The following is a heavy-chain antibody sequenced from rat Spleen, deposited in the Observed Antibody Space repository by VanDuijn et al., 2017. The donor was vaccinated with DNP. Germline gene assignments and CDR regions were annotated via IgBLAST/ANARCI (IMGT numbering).Heavy chain of an antibody. Sequence: EVQLVESGGGLVQPGRSLRLSCAASGFTFSDYYMAWVRQAPTKGLEWVASISTGGGNAYYRDSVKGRFTISRDNGKSTLYLQMESLRSEDTATYYCTTDFERGYWGQGVMVTVSS. CDR3: TTDFERGY. V-gene: IGHV5-20*01. J-gene: IGHJ2*01. D-gene: IGHD1-11*01. CDR1: GFTFSDYY. CDR2: ISTGGGNA.